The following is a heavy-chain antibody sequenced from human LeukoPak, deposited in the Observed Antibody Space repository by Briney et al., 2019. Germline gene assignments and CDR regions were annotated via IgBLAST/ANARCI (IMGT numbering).Heavy chain of an antibody. Sequence: SVKVSCKASGGTFSSYAISWVRQAPGQGLEGMGGTIPIFGTANYAQKFQGRVTITADESTSTAYMERSSLRSEDTAVYYCDQLVHRWFDPWGQGTLVTVSS. D-gene: IGHD2-2*01. CDR3: DQLVHRWFDP. CDR1: GGTFSSYA. J-gene: IGHJ5*02. V-gene: IGHV1-69*13. CDR2: TIPIFGTA.